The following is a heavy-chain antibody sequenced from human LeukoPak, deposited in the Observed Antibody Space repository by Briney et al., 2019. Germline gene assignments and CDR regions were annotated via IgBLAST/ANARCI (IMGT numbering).Heavy chain of an antibody. D-gene: IGHD6-13*01. CDR3: ARDRGSSSQAFDI. J-gene: IGHJ3*02. V-gene: IGHV4-59*12. CDR1: GGSISSYY. Sequence: PSETLSLTCTVSGGSISSYYWSWIRQPPGKGLEWIGYIYYSGSTNYNPSLKSRVTISVDTSKNQFSLKLSSVTAADTAVYYCARDRGSSSQAFDIWGQGTMVTVSS. CDR2: IYYSGST.